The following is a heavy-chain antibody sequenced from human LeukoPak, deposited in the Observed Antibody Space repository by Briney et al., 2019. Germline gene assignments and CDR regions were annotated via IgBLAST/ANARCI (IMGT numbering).Heavy chain of an antibody. D-gene: IGHD1-26*01. V-gene: IGHV1-46*01. CDR1: GYTFTSYY. CDR2: ITPSGSST. J-gene: IGHJ4*02. Sequence: ASVKVSCKASGYTFTSYYMHWVRQAPGQGLEWMVMITPSGSSTGYAQKFQGRVTMTRDTSTSTVYMELSSLRSEDTAVYYCARGMVGASVGFDYWGQGTLVTVSS. CDR3: ARGMVGASVGFDY.